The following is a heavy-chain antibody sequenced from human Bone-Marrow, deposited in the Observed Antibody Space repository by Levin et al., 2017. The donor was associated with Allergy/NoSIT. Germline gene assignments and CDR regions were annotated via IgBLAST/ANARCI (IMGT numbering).Heavy chain of an antibody. D-gene: IGHD3-10*01. V-gene: IGHV3-53*01. CDR3: AIYGSGNDYSAFEI. Sequence: GESLKISCAASGFTVSSHHMSWVRQAPGKGLEWVSLIYSGGRGYYADSVRGRFTISRDNSKNTLYLQLNSLRAEDTAVYYCAIYGSGNDYSAFEIWGQGTMVTVSS. CDR1: GFTVSSHH. CDR2: IYSGGRG. J-gene: IGHJ3*02.